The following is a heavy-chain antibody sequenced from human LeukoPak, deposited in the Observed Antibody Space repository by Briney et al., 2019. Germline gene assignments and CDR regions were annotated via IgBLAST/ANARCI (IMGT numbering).Heavy chain of an antibody. J-gene: IGHJ4*02. CDR2: IYPGDSDT. CDR1: GYSFTSYW. Sequence: GESLKISCKGSGYSFTSYWIGWVRQMPGKGLEWMGIIYPGDSDTRYSPSFQGQVTISADKSISTAYLQWSSLKASDTAMYYCARRPPPMYSSGYEDYFDYWGQGTLVTVSS. CDR3: ARRPPPMYSSGYEDYFDY. V-gene: IGHV5-51*01. D-gene: IGHD6-19*01.